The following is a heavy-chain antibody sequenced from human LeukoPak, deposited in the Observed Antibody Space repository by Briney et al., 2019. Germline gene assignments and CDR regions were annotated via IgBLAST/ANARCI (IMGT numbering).Heavy chain of an antibody. V-gene: IGHV4-59*01. CDR1: GGSISSYH. J-gene: IGHJ2*01. CDR3: ARDPALLSSGWYFDL. D-gene: IGHD2-15*01. CDR2: IYYSGST. Sequence: SETLSLTCTVSGGSISSYHWSWIRQPPGKGLEWIGYIYYSGSTNYNPSLKSRVTISVDTSKNQFSLKLSSVTAADTAVYYCARDPALLSSGWYFDLWGRGTLVTVSS.